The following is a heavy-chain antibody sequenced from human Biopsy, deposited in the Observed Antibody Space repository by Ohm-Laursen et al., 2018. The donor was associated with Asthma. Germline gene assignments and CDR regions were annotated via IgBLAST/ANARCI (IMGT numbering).Heavy chain of an antibody. CDR2: ISFDGSNE. J-gene: IGHJ4*02. Sequence: SLRLSCAASRFTYEMHWVRQAPGKGLEWVAVISFDGSNEDYADSVKGRFTISRDNSKNTLFLEMNSLRPEDTAVYYCAKELFPGWELRRGPDSWGQGTLVTVSS. V-gene: IGHV3-30*18. CDR3: AKELFPGWELRRGPDS. D-gene: IGHD1-26*01. CDR1: RFTYE.